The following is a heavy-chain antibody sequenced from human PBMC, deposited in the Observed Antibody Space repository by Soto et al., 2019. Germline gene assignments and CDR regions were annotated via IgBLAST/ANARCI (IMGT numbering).Heavy chain of an antibody. D-gene: IGHD2-8*02. CDR3: ARDKITGLFDY. J-gene: IGHJ4*02. Sequence: QVQLQQWGAGLLKPSETLSLTCAVYGGSFSGYYWTWIRQPPGTGLEWIGSSNHSGSTNYNPSLKRRVTISVDTSKNQFSLKLTSVTAADTAVYYCARDKITGLFDYWGQGTLVTVSS. CDR2: SNHSGST. V-gene: IGHV4-34*01. CDR1: GGSFSGYY.